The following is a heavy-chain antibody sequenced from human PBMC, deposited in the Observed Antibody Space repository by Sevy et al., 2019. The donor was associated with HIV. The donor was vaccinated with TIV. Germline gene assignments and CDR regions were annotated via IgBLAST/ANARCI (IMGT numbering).Heavy chain of an antibody. D-gene: IGHD4-17*01. Sequence: GGSLRLSCTASRFTFGEYSMSWFRQAPGKGLEWVSFITSEVYGGATEYAATVKGRFTISRDDSKSIAYLQMSSLKTEDTAVYYCTRGRRVYADYGVDYWGHGTLVTVSS. CDR1: RFTFGEYS. CDR3: TRGRRVYADYGVDY. CDR2: ITSEVYGGAT. V-gene: IGHV3-49*03. J-gene: IGHJ4*01.